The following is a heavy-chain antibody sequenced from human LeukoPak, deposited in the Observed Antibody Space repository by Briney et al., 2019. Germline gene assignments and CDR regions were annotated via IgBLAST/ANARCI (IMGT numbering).Heavy chain of an antibody. J-gene: IGHJ3*02. Sequence: GGSLRLSCTASGFTFTSYCMSWVRQAPGKGLEWVSFIDTSGSYIYYGDSLKGRVTISRDNAKNSLYLQMNGLRAEDTAVYYCARGRSITLLRGVPMSDGFDIWGQGAMVTVSS. D-gene: IGHD3-10*01. CDR3: ARGRSITLLRGVPMSDGFDI. CDR2: IDTSGSYI. V-gene: IGHV3-21*01. CDR1: GFTFTSYC.